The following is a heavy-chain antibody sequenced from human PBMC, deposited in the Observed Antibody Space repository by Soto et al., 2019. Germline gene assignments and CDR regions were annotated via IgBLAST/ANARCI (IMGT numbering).Heavy chain of an antibody. Sequence: PGGSLRLSCAASGFTFSNYWMHWVRQVPGKGLVWVSRISGDGGRTNYADSVKGRFTISRDNAKNTLYLQMNSLRAEDTAVYYCASRGQLLGYYYGLDVWGQGTTVTVSS. CDR1: GFTFSNYW. D-gene: IGHD2-2*01. V-gene: IGHV3-74*01. CDR2: ISGDGGRT. CDR3: ASRGQLLGYYYGLDV. J-gene: IGHJ6*02.